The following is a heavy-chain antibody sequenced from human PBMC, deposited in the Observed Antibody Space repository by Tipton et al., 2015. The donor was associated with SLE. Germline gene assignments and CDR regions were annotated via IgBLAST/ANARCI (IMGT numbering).Heavy chain of an antibody. Sequence: TWVRQSPGKGLEWVASIKQDGSEQYYVDSMKGRFTISKDNAKNSLYLQMNSLRVEDTAVYYCGRDSRGVWDYWGQGALVTVSS. CDR3: GRDSRGVWDY. J-gene: IGHJ4*02. CDR2: IKQDGSEQ. V-gene: IGHV3-7*01. D-gene: IGHD3-16*01.